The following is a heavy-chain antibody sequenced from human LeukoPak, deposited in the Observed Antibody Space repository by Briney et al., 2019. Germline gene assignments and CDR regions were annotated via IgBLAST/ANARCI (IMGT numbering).Heavy chain of an antibody. CDR2: ISAYNGNT. CDR3: ARWVRGSYSGWFDP. CDR1: GYTFTGYY. D-gene: IGHD1-26*01. J-gene: IGHJ5*02. V-gene: IGHV1-18*04. Sequence: SVKVSCKASGYTFTGYYMHWVRQAPGQGLEWMGWISAYNGNTNYAQKLQGRVTMTTDTSTSTAYMELRSLRSDDTAVYYCARWVRGSYSGWFDPWGQGTLVTVSS.